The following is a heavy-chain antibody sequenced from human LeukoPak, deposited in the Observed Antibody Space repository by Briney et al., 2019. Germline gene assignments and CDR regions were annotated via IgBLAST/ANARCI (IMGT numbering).Heavy chain of an antibody. CDR2: IYDTGST. Sequence: PSETLSLTCTVSGGSISSYYWSWLRQPPGKGLEWIGYIYDTGSTNYNPSLKSRVTISVDTSKNQFSLNLRCVTAADTAVYYCARHGSVRSPLGPWGQGTLVTVSS. CDR1: GGSISSYY. CDR3: ARHGSVRSPLGP. J-gene: IGHJ5*02. V-gene: IGHV4-59*08. D-gene: IGHD3-10*01.